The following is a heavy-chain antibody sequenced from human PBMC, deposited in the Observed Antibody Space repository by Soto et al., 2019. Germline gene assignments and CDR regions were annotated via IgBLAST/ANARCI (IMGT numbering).Heavy chain of an antibody. V-gene: IGHV3-15*01. CDR3: TSLRQDSFDI. D-gene: IGHD3-16*01. CDR2: IKSETDGGTT. CDR1: GFTFNNAW. J-gene: IGHJ3*02. Sequence: EVQLVESGGGLVRPGGSLRLSCAASGFTFNNAWMSWVRQVPGKGLEWVGRIKSETDGGTTDYAAPVKDRFSVSRDDSQNTLYLQMNSLQTEDTALYYCTSLRQDSFDIWGQGTVVTVSS.